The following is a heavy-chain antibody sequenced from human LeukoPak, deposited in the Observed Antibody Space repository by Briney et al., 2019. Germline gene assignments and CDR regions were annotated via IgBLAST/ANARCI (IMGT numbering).Heavy chain of an antibody. CDR1: GGSISSYY. J-gene: IGHJ2*01. V-gene: IGHV4-59*12. Sequence: KPSETLSLTCTVSGGSISSYYWSWIRQPPGKGLEWIGYIYYSGSTNYNPSLKSRVTISVDTSKNQFSLKLSSVTAADTAEYYCARDRYGDSPGLCWYFDLWGRGTLVTVSS. CDR3: ARDRYGDSPGLCWYFDL. CDR2: IYYSGST. D-gene: IGHD4-17*01.